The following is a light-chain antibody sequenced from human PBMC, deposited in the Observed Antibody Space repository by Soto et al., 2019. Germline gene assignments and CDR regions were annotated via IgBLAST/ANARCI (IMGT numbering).Light chain of an antibody. Sequence: DIQMTQTPSSLSASVGDRVIITGRSSQNISKFLNWYQQKQGKAPQLLIYGVSSLRTGVPSRFSGSGSGTDFTLTISGLQPADFATYFCQQTYNPPPAFGQVTKVDIK. CDR1: QNISKF. V-gene: IGKV1-39*01. CDR3: QQTYNPPPA. J-gene: IGKJ1*01. CDR2: GVS.